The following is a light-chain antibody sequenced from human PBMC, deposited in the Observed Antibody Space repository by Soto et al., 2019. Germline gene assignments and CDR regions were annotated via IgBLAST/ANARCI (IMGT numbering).Light chain of an antibody. CDR2: GAS. Sequence: DIQMTQSPSTLSASVGYRVTITCRASQTIDRWSAWYQQKPGKAANLLIYGASSLESGVPSRLRGIGFGTQFTVTITGQQSDDSAPSYGQQYNSYPCTFRQGTKVEIK. CDR3: QQYNSYPCT. V-gene: IGKV1-5*03. J-gene: IGKJ1*01. CDR1: QTIDRW.